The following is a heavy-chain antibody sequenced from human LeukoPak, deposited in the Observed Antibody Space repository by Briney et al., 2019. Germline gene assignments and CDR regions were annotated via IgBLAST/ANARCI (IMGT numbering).Heavy chain of an antibody. D-gene: IGHD3-10*01. Sequence: SETLSLTCAVYGGPFSGYYWSWIRQPPGKGLEWIGEINHSGSTNYNPSLKSRVTISVDTSKNQFSLKLSSVTAADTAVYYCARGLGFGRITMVRGVMKDYWGQGTLVTVSS. CDR1: GGPFSGYY. CDR2: INHSGST. J-gene: IGHJ4*02. V-gene: IGHV4-34*01. CDR3: ARGLGFGRITMVRGVMKDY.